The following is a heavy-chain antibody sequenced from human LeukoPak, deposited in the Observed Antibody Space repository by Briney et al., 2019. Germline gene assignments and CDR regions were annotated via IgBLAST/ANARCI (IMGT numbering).Heavy chain of an antibody. Sequence: GGSLRLSCAASGFTFSSYAMHWVRQAPGKGLEWVAVISYDGSNKYYADSVMGRFTISRDNSKNTLYLQMNSLRAEDTAVYYCARGTMIVVVITSADFDYWGQGTLVTVSS. CDR1: GFTFSSYA. CDR3: ARGTMIVVVITSADFDY. V-gene: IGHV3-30-3*01. J-gene: IGHJ4*02. D-gene: IGHD3-22*01. CDR2: ISYDGSNK.